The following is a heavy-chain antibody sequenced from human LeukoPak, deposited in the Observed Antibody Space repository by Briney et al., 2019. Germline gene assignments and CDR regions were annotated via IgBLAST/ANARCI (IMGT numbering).Heavy chain of an antibody. V-gene: IGHV3-53*01. CDR3: ARAPATTYAFDI. CDR2: IYSGGST. D-gene: IGHD4-17*01. Sequence: GGSLRLSCAASGFTVSSNYMSWVRQAPGKGLEWVSVIYSGGSTYYADSVKGRFTISRDNSKNTLYLQMNSLRAEDTAVYYCARAPATTYAFDIWGQGTMVTVSS. CDR1: GFTVSSNY. J-gene: IGHJ3*02.